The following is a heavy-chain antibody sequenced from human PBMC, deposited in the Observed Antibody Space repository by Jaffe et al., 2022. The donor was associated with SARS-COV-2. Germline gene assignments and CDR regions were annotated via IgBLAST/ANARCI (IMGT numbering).Heavy chain of an antibody. J-gene: IGHJ4*02. CDR2: INWNGVTT. D-gene: IGHD6-19*01. V-gene: IGHV3-20*01. Sequence: EVQLVESGGGVVRPGGSLRLSCAASGFTFDDYAMSWVRQAPGKGLEWVSGINWNGVTTAYADSVKGRFIISRDNAKNSLYLQISSLRGEDTAFYHCARRSAWHLDYWGQGTLVIVSS. CDR1: GFTFDDYA. CDR3: ARRSAWHLDY.